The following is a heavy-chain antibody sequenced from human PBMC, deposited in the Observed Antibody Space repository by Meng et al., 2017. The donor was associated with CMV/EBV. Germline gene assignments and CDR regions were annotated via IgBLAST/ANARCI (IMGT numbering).Heavy chain of an antibody. CDR2: ISSSSKYI. CDR1: GFIFSDYY. CDR3: ATVRNNPEFDL. Sequence: GGSLRLSCVGSGFIFSDYYMSWIRQAPGKGLEWVATISSSSKYIHYSPSMTGRVTVSRDNAKNLLYLQMNSLSAEDTAVYFCATVRNNPEFDLWGQGTLVTVSS. J-gene: IGHJ4*02. V-gene: IGHV3-11*06.